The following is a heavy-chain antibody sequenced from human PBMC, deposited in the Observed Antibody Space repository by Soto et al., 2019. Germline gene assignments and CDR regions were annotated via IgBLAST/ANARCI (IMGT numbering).Heavy chain of an antibody. CDR1: GYTFTSYY. Sequence: ASVKVSCKASGYTFTSYYMHWVRQAPGQGLEWMGIINPSGGSTSYAQKFQGRVTMTRDTSLSIAYMELTTLRSDDTAVFYCAREVGGGRQYYFDSWGLGTLVTVSS. J-gene: IGHJ4*02. CDR3: AREVGGGRQYYFDS. V-gene: IGHV1-46*01. D-gene: IGHD3-16*01. CDR2: INPSGGST.